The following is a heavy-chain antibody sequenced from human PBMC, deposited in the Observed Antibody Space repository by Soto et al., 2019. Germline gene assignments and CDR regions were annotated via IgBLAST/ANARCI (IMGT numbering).Heavy chain of an antibody. D-gene: IGHD2-2*01. J-gene: IGHJ2*01. CDR2: IKQDGTEK. V-gene: IGHV3-7*03. CDR1: GGSISNFY. CDR3: ARFATSPFDYWYFDL. Sequence: ETLSLTCTVSGGSISNFYWSWVRQAPGKGLEWVANIKQDGTEKYYVDSVKGRFTISGDNAKNSLYLQMHSLRAEDTAVYYCARFATSPFDYWYFDLWGRGALVTVSS.